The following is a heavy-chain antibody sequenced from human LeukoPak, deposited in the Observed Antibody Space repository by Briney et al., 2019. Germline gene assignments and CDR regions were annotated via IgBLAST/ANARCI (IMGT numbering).Heavy chain of an antibody. CDR3: ARDGHRYCSSTSCHNWFDP. J-gene: IGHJ5*02. CDR1: GGSFSGYY. CDR2: INPRGST. V-gene: IGHV4-34*01. Sequence: SETLSLTCAVYGGSFSGYYWSWIRQPPGKGLEWIGEINPRGSTNYNPSLKSRVTISVDTSKNQFSLKLRSVTAADTAVYYCARDGHRYCSSTSCHNWFDPWGQGTLVTVSS. D-gene: IGHD2-2*01.